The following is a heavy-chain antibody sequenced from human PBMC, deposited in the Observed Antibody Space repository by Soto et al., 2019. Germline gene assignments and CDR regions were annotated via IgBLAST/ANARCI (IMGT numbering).Heavy chain of an antibody. CDR3: APGPVGRGLLGY. CDR2: VTPSGGGT. J-gene: IGHJ4*02. Sequence: QVQLVQSGAEVKEPGASVKVSCKASGYTFTNYYIHWVRQAPGQGLEWMGIVTPSGGGTKYAQQYRGXGXXXAXXSHSTVFMALARPSTDDPAVFFWAPGPVGRGLLGYRGQGTLVAVSA. V-gene: IGHV1-46*01. CDR1: GYTFTNYY. D-gene: IGHD3-10*01.